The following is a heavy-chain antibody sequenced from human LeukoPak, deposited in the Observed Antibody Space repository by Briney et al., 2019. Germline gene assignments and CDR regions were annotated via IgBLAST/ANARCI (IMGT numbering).Heavy chain of an antibody. CDR1: GFTFSSYE. V-gene: IGHV3-48*03. J-gene: IGHJ4*02. Sequence: PGGSLRLSCAASGFTFSSYEMNWVRQAPGKGLEWVSYISSSGSTIYYADSVKGRFTISRGNAKNSLYLQMNSLRAEDTAVYYCAKVPLYYYDSSGYSHYFDYWGQGTLVTVSS. CDR3: AKVPLYYYDSSGYSHYFDY. CDR2: ISSSGSTI. D-gene: IGHD3-22*01.